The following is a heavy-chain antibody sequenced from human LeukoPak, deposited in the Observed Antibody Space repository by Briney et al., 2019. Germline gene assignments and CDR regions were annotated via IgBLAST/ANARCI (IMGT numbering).Heavy chain of an antibody. CDR3: ARGLMVRGQYFDS. V-gene: IGHV4-59*01. D-gene: IGHD3-10*01. CDR1: GGSISSYY. J-gene: IGHJ4*02. CDR2: IYHSGST. Sequence: SETLSLTCSVSGGSISSYYRNWIRQPPGKTPEWIGYIYHSGSTNYNPSLESRVTISVDTSTNQFSLKLRSVTAADTAVYYCARGLMVRGQYFDSWGQGTLVTVSS.